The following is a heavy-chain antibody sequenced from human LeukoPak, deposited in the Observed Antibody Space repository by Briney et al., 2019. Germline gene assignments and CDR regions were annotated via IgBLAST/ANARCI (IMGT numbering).Heavy chain of an antibody. CDR2: ISSTGSNI. V-gene: IGHV3-48*03. D-gene: IGHD3-22*01. Sequence: PGGSLRLSCAASGFTFSTYEMNWVRQAPGKGLEWVSYISSTGSNIYYADSVKGRFTISRDNAKNSLYLLMNSLRTEDTAVYYYAATYYYDGSGDYWGQGTLVTVFS. CDR3: AATYYYDGSGDY. CDR1: GFTFSTYE. J-gene: IGHJ4*02.